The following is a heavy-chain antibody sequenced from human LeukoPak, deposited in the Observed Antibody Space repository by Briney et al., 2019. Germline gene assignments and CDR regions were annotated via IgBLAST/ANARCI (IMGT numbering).Heavy chain of an antibody. V-gene: IGHV3-21*01. Sequence: GGSLRLSCAASGFTFSSYSMNWVRQAPGKGLEWVSSISSSSSYIYYADSVKGRFTISRDNAKNSLYLQMNSLRAEDTAVYYCARDLLYYGSGSYYNENSDYWGQGTLVTVSS. CDR3: ARDLLYYGSGSYYNENSDY. J-gene: IGHJ4*02. CDR1: GFTFSSYS. CDR2: ISSSSSYI. D-gene: IGHD3-10*01.